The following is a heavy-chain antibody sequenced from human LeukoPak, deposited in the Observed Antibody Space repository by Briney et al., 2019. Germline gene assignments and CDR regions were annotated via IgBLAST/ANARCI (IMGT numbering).Heavy chain of an antibody. CDR3: ARDQNPVKVRGVKAGRFDP. CDR2: ISAYNGNT. J-gene: IGHJ5*02. D-gene: IGHD3-10*01. V-gene: IGHV1-18*01. Sequence: GASVKVSCTASDYTFTSDGISWVRQAPGQGLEWMGWISAYNGNTNYAQKLQGRVTMTTDTSTSTAYMELRSLRSDDTAVYYCARDQNPVKVRGVKAGRFDPWGQGTLVTVSS. CDR1: DYTFTSDG.